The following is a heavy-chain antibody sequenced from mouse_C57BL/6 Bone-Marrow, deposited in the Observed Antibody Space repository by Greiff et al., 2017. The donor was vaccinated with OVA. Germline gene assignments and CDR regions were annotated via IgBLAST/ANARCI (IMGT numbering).Heavy chain of an antibody. V-gene: IGHV1-26*01. D-gene: IGHD2-2*01. CDR3: ARSNYGYTWFAY. J-gene: IGHJ3*01. CDR2: INPNNGGT. CDR1: GYTFTDYY. Sequence: EVQLQQSEPELVKPGASVKISCKASGYTFTDYYMNWVKQSHGKSLEWIGDINPNNGGTSYNQKFKGKATLTVDKSSSTAYMELRSLTSEDSAVYYCARSNYGYTWFAYWGQGTLVTVSA.